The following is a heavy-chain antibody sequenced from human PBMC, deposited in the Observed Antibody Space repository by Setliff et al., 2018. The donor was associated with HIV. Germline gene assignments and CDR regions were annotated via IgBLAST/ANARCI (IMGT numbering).Heavy chain of an antibody. J-gene: IGHJ4*02. Sequence: PSETLSLTCTVSGDSISSGSHYWSWIRQPAGKGLEWIGHIYTGGNANYNPSLQSRVTMSVDTSKNQFSLMLGSMTAADTAVYYCARERLSRLGFDYWGQGTLVTVSS. CDR2: IYTGGNA. V-gene: IGHV4-61*09. D-gene: IGHD1-1*01. CDR1: GDSISSGSHY. CDR3: ARERLSRLGFDY.